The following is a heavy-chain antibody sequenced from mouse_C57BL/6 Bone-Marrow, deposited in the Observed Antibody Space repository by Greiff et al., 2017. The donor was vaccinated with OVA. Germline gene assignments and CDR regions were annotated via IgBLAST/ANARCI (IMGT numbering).Heavy chain of an antibody. V-gene: IGHV5-17*01. Sequence: EVQLMESGGGLVKPGGSLKLSCAASGFTFSDYGMHWVRQAPEKGLEWVAYISSGSSTIYYADTVKGRFTISSDTAKNTLFLQMTSLRSEYTAMYYCARRNYYGSSFDAMDYWGQGTSVTVSS. CDR2: ISSGSSTI. CDR3: ARRNYYGSSFDAMDY. D-gene: IGHD1-1*01. CDR1: GFTFSDYG. J-gene: IGHJ4*01.